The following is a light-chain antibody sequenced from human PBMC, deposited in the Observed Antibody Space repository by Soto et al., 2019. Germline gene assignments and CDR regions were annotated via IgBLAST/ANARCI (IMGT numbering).Light chain of an antibody. CDR3: TSYISSTPFHV. Sequence: QSALAQPASVSGSPGQSIAISCTVVRTDVDGYDYVSWYQQHPGQAPLLIIYDVYNRPSGVSHRFSGSKSGDTASLTISGLQAEDEADYYCTSYISSTPFHVFGTRTKVTDL. CDR2: DVY. CDR1: RTDVDGYDY. J-gene: IGLJ1*01. V-gene: IGLV2-14*03.